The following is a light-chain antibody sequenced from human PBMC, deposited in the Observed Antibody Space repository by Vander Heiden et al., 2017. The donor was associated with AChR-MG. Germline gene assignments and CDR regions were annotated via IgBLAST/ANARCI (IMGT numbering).Light chain of an antibody. CDR3: NSRDSTFIGV. CDR1: RLRTYY. J-gene: IGLJ3*02. V-gene: IGLV3-19*01. Sequence: SSELTQDPAVSVALGQTVRITCQGDRLRTYYASWYQQKGGQAPVLINYGKNNRPAGIPGRFSGYSSGNTASFTITAAEAEDEAYYYCNSRDSTFIGVFGGGTKLTGL. CDR2: GKN.